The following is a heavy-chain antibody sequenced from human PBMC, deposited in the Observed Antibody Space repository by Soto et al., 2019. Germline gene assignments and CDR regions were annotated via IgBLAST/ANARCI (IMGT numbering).Heavy chain of an antibody. V-gene: IGHV3-23*01. D-gene: IGHD3-3*01. J-gene: IGHJ4*02. CDR2: ISGSGGST. Sequence: PGGSLRLSCAASGFTFSSYVMSWVRQTPGKGLEWVSAISGSGGSTYYADSVKGRFTISRDNSKDTLSLQMNSLRAEDTAVYYCAKFIDYWNGYSYWGQGTSVTVSS. CDR3: AKFIDYWNGYSY. CDR1: GFTFSSYV.